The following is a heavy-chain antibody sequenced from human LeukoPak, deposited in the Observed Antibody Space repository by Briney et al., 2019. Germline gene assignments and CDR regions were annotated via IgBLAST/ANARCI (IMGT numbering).Heavy chain of an antibody. CDR1: GGTFSSYA. V-gene: IGHV1-8*02. Sequence: ASVKVSCKASGGTFSSYAISWVRQATGQGLEWMGWMNPNSGNTGYAQKFQGRVTMTRNTSISTAYMELSSLRSEDTAVYYCASQASIAAAGFDPWGQGTLVSVSS. J-gene: IGHJ5*02. CDR3: ASQASIAAAGFDP. D-gene: IGHD6-13*01. CDR2: MNPNSGNT.